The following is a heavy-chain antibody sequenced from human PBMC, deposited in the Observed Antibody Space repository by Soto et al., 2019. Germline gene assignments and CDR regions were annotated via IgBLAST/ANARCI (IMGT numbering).Heavy chain of an antibody. D-gene: IGHD4-4*01. CDR3: ATSTSVTFDS. V-gene: IGHV3-30*09. Sequence: QVQLMESGGGVVQPGKSLRLSCVASGFTFQNHAMYWIRQAPGKGLEWVALIAYDGRTKYSDAVRGRFAVSRDNSKSTQYLQMNSLRPEDTAVYYCATSTSVTFDSGGQGDLVIVSS. J-gene: IGHJ4*02. CDR1: GFTFQNHA. CDR2: IAYDGRTK.